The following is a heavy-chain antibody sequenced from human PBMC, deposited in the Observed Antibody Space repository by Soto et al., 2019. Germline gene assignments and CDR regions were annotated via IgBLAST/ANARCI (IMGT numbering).Heavy chain of an antibody. CDR2: ISGSGGST. V-gene: IGHV3-23*01. CDR3: AKGIQEWLLTNGAFDI. CDR1: GFTFSSYA. D-gene: IGHD3-3*01. J-gene: IGHJ3*02. Sequence: PGGSLRLSCAASGFTFSSYAMSWVRQAPGKGLEWVSSISGSGGSTYYADSVKGRFTISRDNSKNTLYLQMNSLRAEDTAVYYCAKGIQEWLLTNGAFDIWGQGTMVTVSS.